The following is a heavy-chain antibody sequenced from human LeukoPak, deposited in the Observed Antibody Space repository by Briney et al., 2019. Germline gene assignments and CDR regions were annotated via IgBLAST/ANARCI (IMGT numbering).Heavy chain of an antibody. Sequence: GASVKVSCKASGYTFTSYGISWVRQAPGKGLEWMGGFDPEDGETIYAQKFQGRVTMTEDTSTDTAYMELSSLRSEDTAVYYCATGGYCTNGVCYITWFDPWGQGTLVTVSS. CDR1: GYTFTSYG. J-gene: IGHJ5*02. D-gene: IGHD2-8*01. V-gene: IGHV1-24*01. CDR2: FDPEDGET. CDR3: ATGGYCTNGVCYITWFDP.